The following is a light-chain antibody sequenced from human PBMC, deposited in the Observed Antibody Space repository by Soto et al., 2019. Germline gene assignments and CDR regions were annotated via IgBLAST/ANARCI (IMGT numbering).Light chain of an antibody. CDR2: DNN. Sequence: QSVLTQPPSVSAAPGQKVTISCSGSSSNIGNNYVSWYQQFPGTAPKRLIYDNNKRPSGIPDRFSGSKSGTSATLGITGLQTGDEADYYCGTWDSSLSEWVFGGGTKLTVL. V-gene: IGLV1-51*01. J-gene: IGLJ3*02. CDR1: SSNIGNNY. CDR3: GTWDSSLSEWV.